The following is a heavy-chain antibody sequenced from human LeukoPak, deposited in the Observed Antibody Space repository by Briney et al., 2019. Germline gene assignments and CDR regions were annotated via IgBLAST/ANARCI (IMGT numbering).Heavy chain of an antibody. V-gene: IGHV3-30-3*01. J-gene: IGHJ4*02. CDR1: GFTFSSYA. CDR3: ARDPDPEYYFDY. CDR2: ISYDGSNK. Sequence: RGSLRLSCAASGFTFSSYAMHWVRQAPGKGLEWVAVISYDGSNKYYADSVKGRFTISRDNSKNTLYLQMNSLRAEDTAVYYCARDPDPEYYFDYWGQGTLVTVSS.